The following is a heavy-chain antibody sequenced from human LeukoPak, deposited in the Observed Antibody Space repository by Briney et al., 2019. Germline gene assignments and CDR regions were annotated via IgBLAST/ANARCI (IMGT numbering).Heavy chain of an antibody. Sequence: ASVKVSCEVSGYTLTELSMHWVRQAPGKGLEWMGGFDPEDGETIYAQKFQGRVTMTEDTSTDTAYMELSSLRSEDTAVYYCATVFRITIFGVVLDYWGQGTLVTVSS. V-gene: IGHV1-24*01. CDR2: FDPEDGET. CDR1: GYTLTELS. J-gene: IGHJ4*02. CDR3: ATVFRITIFGVVLDY. D-gene: IGHD3-3*01.